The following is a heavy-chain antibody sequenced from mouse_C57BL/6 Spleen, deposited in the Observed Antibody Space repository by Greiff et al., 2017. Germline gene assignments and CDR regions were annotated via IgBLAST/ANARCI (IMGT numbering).Heavy chain of an antibody. Sequence: VQLQQPGAELVKPGASVKLSCKASGYTFNSYWMHWVKQRPGRGLEWIGRIDPNSGGTKYNEKFQSKATLTVDKPSSTAYMQLSILTSEDSAVYYCSRAYGNSDWYFDVWGTATTVTVSS. CDR3: SRAYGNSDWYFDV. V-gene: IGHV1-72*01. CDR2: IDPNSGGT. CDR1: GYTFNSYW. J-gene: IGHJ1*03. D-gene: IGHD1-1*01.